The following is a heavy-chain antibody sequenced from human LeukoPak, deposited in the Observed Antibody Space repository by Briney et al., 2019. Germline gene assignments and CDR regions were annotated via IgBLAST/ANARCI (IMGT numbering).Heavy chain of an antibody. V-gene: IGHV1-2*02. Sequence: ASVKVSCQASGYTFTGYYIHWVRQAPGQGLEWMGWINPNSGGTIYAQKFQGRVTVTRDTSISTAYMELSRLKSDDTAVYYCARVHTALVTFDFWGQGTLVTVSS. CDR1: GYTFTGYY. J-gene: IGHJ4*02. D-gene: IGHD5-18*01. CDR3: ARVHTALVTFDF. CDR2: INPNSGGT.